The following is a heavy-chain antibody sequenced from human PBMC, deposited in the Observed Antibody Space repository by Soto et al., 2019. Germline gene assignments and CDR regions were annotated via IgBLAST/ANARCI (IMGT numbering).Heavy chain of an antibody. Sequence: ASVKVSCKASGYTLTSYYMHWVRQAPGQGLERIGIINTSGCSTSYAQKFQGRVTMTRDTSTSTVYMELSSLRSEDTAVYYCARGETYYDFWSGYRRDYYYYYGMDVWGQGTTVTVSS. V-gene: IGHV1-46*01. CDR2: INTSGCST. J-gene: IGHJ6*02. CDR3: ARGETYYDFWSGYRRDYYYYYGMDV. CDR1: GYTLTSYY. D-gene: IGHD3-3*01.